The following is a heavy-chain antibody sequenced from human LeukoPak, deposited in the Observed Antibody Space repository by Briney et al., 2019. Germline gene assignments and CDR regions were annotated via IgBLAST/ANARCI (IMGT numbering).Heavy chain of an antibody. D-gene: IGHD2-21*02. V-gene: IGHV3-73*01. J-gene: IGHJ1*01. CDR2: IRSKANSYAT. CDR3: TRQAAHCGGDCYEYFQH. CDR1: GFTFSGSA. Sequence: GGSLILSCAASGFTFSGSAMHWVRQASGKGLEWVGRIRSKANSYATAYAASVKGRFTISRDDSKNTAYLQMNSLETEDTAVYYCTRQAAHCGGDCYEYFQHWGQGTLVTVSS.